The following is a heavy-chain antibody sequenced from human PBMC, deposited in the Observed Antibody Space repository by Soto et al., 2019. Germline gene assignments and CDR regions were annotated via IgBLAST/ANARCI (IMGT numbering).Heavy chain of an antibody. V-gene: IGHV3-15*07. D-gene: IGHD3-10*01. Sequence: GGSLRLSCAASGFTFSSYVMNWVRQAPGKGLEWVGRIKSKTDGGTTDYAAPVKGRFTISRDDSKNTLYLQMNSLKTEDTAVYYCTTDGRFGSDLYYYYGMDVWGQGTTVTGSS. CDR3: TTDGRFGSDLYYYYGMDV. CDR1: GFTFSSYV. CDR2: IKSKTDGGTT. J-gene: IGHJ6*02.